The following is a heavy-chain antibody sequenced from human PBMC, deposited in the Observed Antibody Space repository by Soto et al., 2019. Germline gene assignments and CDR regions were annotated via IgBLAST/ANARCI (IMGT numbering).Heavy chain of an antibody. J-gene: IGHJ4*02. CDR2: INAGSGNT. Sequence: ASVKVSCKASGYTFTCFSLHWVRQAPGQRLEWMGWINAGSGNTKYSQKFQGRVTITRDTSASTAYMELRSLTSEDTAVYYCARDKRFGESFRYYFDYCAQVNLVPVSS. CDR1: GYTFTCFS. D-gene: IGHD3-10*01. V-gene: IGHV1-3*01. CDR3: ARDKRFGESFRYYFDY.